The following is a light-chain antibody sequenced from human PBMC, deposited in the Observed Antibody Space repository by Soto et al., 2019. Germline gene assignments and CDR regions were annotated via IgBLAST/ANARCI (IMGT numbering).Light chain of an antibody. CDR3: QQYSESPLT. CDR2: GAS. CDR1: QSVTNNY. V-gene: IGKV3-20*01. J-gene: IGKJ1*01. Sequence: EIVLKPSPGTLSLSPGGRATLSCMASQSVTNNYLAWYQQKPGQAPRLVIYGASTRATGIPDRSSASGSGTDFTLTINRLEPEDFAVYYCQQYSESPLTFGQGTKV.